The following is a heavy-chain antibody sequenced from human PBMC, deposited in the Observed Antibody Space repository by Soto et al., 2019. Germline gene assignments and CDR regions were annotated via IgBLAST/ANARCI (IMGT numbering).Heavy chain of an antibody. D-gene: IGHD6-13*01. J-gene: IGHJ4*02. CDR1: GYTFTGYY. CDR2: INPNSGDT. CDR3: ATDNSGIPAAGTVGALDY. Sequence: QVQLVQSGAEVKKPGASVKVSCKTSGYTFTGYYIHWVRQAPGQGPEWMGWINPNSGDTNYAQKFQGWVTMTRDTSISTAYMELSRLTSDDTAVYYCATDNSGIPAAGTVGALDYWGQGTLVTVSS. V-gene: IGHV1-2*04.